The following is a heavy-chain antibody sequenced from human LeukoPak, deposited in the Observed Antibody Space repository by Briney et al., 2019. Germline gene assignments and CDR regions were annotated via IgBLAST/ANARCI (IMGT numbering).Heavy chain of an antibody. V-gene: IGHV3-11*01. D-gene: IGHD4-23*01. Sequence: PGGSLRLSCAASGFTFSEYSMSWIRQAPGKGLEGISYISYTGATIYYADSVKGRFTVSRDNAKNSLYLQMNSLRAEDTAVYYCARRNDNGGKLDYWGQGTLVTVSS. CDR3: ARRNDNGGKLDY. CDR2: ISYTGATI. J-gene: IGHJ4*02. CDR1: GFTFSEYS.